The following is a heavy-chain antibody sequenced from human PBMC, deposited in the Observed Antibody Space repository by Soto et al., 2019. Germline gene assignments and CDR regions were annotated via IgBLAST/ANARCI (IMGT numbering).Heavy chain of an antibody. CDR1: GFTFSSYI. CDR3: ARDQGEDYPYYFDY. V-gene: IGHV3-21*01. D-gene: IGHD4-17*01. CDR2: ISSSSSYI. Sequence: GGSLRLSCAASGFTFSSYIMNWVRQAPGKGLEWVSSISSSSSYIYYADSVKGRFTISRDNAKNSLYLQMNSLRAEDTAVYYCARDQGEDYPYYFDYWGQGTLVTVSS. J-gene: IGHJ4*02.